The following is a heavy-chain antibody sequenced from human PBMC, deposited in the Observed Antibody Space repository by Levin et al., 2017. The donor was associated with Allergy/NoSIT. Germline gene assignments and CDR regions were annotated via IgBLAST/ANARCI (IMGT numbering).Heavy chain of an antibody. CDR3: ASLTLSTTVINAFDI. J-gene: IGHJ3*02. D-gene: IGHD4-17*01. Sequence: GESLKISCKGSGYSFTSYWISWVRQMPGKGLEWMGRIDPSDSYTNYSPSFQGHVTISADKSISTAYLQWSSLKASDTAMYYCASLTLSTTVINAFDIWGQGTMVTVSS. CDR1: GYSFTSYW. CDR2: IDPSDSYT. V-gene: IGHV5-10-1*01.